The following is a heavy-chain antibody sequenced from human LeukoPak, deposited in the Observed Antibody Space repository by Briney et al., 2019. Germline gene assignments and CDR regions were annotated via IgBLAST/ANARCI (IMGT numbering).Heavy chain of an antibody. V-gene: IGHV3-48*01. CDR1: GFTFSSYS. CDR2: ISSSSSTI. Sequence: GGSLRLSCAASGFTFSSYSMNWVRQAPGKGLEWVSYISSSSSTIYYADSVKGRFTISRDNAKNSLYLQMNSLRAEDTAVYYRARDRIAVAGRTDYWGQGTLVTVSS. J-gene: IGHJ4*02. CDR3: ARDRIAVAGRTDY. D-gene: IGHD6-19*01.